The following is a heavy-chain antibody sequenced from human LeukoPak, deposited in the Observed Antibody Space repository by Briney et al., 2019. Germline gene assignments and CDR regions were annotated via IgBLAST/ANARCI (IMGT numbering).Heavy chain of an antibody. Sequence: GGSLRLSCAASGIGFYNYWMHWVRQAPGKGLEWLSRVTSDGSDTVYADSVEGRFTISRDNARTTVYLQMSSLRLDDTATYYCATGLGHYYDYWGQGSLVTVSS. CDR2: VTSDGSDT. V-gene: IGHV3-74*01. CDR1: GIGFYNYW. J-gene: IGHJ4*02. D-gene: IGHD2-8*02. CDR3: ATGLGHYYDY.